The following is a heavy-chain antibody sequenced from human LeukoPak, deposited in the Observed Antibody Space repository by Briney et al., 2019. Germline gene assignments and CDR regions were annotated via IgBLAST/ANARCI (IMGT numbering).Heavy chain of an antibody. J-gene: IGHJ6*03. CDR1: GFTFTTYG. CDR3: VKNGEPHYYMDV. CDR2: SGSGSHT. V-gene: IGHV3-23*01. D-gene: IGHD1-14*01. Sequence: GGSLRLSCAASGFTFTTYGMNWVRQAPGKGLEWVSSSGSGSHTYYADSVKGRLTTSRDSAKKILYLQINSLRAEDTAVYYCVKNGEPHYYMDVWGKGTTVTVSS.